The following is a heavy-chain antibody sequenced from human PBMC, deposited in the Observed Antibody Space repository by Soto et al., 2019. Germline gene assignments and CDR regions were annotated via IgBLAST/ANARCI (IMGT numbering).Heavy chain of an antibody. J-gene: IGHJ6*02. CDR1: GGSVSSGTYY. CDR2: IYDSGST. D-gene: IGHD3-3*01. Sequence: TSETLSLTCTVSGGSVSSGTYYWSWIRQSPGKGLEWIGYIYDSGSTNYNPSLKSRVTISVDTSKNQFSLKLTSVTAADTAVYYCAREDYDFWSGQDANYYGMDVWGQGTTVTVSS. V-gene: IGHV4-61*01. CDR3: AREDYDFWSGQDANYYGMDV.